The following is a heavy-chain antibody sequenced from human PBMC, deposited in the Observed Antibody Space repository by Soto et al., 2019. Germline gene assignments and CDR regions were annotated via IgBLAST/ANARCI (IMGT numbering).Heavy chain of an antibody. Sequence: SQTLSLTCAISGDSVSSNSAAWNWIRQSPSRDLEWLGRTYYRSKWYNDYAVSVKSRITINPDTSKNQFSLQLNSVTPEDTAVYYCAREGIAVAGPLMGHYGMDVWGQGTTVTVSS. D-gene: IGHD6-19*01. CDR3: AREGIAVAGPLMGHYGMDV. CDR2: TYYRSKWYN. V-gene: IGHV6-1*01. CDR1: GDSVSSNSAA. J-gene: IGHJ6*02.